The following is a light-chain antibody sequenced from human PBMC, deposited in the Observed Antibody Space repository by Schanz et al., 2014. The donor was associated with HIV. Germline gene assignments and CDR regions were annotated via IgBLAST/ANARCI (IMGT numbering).Light chain of an antibody. J-gene: IGKJ4*01. CDR3: QQRSNWPLA. V-gene: IGKV3-11*01. CDR2: DAS. Sequence: ETVLTQSPGSLSLSPGERVTLSCRASQSVTRNFLAWYQQRPGQPPRLLIYDASNRASGIPARFSGSGSGTDFTLTISSLEPEDSAVYYCQQRSNWPLAFGGGTKVEIK. CDR1: QSVTRNF.